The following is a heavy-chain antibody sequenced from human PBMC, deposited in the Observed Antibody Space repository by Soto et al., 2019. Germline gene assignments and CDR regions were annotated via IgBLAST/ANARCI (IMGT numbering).Heavy chain of an antibody. CDR3: ARNSGYDLNYYYYGMDV. CDR1: GFTFSSYS. J-gene: IGHJ6*02. D-gene: IGHD5-12*01. CDR2: ISSSSSTI. V-gene: IGHV3-48*02. Sequence: EVQLVESGGGLVQPGGSLRLSCAASGFTFSSYSMNWVRQAPGKGLEWVSYISSSSSTIYYADSVKGRFTISRDNAKNSLYLQMNSLRDEDTAVYYCARNSGYDLNYYYYGMDVWGQGTTVTVSS.